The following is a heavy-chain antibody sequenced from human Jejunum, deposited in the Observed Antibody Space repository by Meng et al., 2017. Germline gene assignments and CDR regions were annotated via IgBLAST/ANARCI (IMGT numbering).Heavy chain of an antibody. CDR3: ARAIHYYDSFGHLVLGAVNL. Sequence: LRPSCPASADSTLTATYSWSWIRQPAGKGLEWIGRIYTSGTSTYSPSLKSRAILSVDTSTNDISLTLTSVTAADTAVYYCARAIHYYDSFGHLVLGAVNLWGQGTQVTVSS. D-gene: IGHD3-22*01. CDR2: IYTSGTS. J-gene: IGHJ4*03. CDR1: ADSTLTATYS. V-gene: IGHV4-61*02.